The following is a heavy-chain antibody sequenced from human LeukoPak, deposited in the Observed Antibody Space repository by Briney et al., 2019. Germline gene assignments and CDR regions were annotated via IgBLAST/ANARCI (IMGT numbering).Heavy chain of an antibody. D-gene: IGHD3-3*01. CDR2: IYSGGST. Sequence: GGSLRLSCTASGFTVSSNYMSWVRQAPGKGLEWVSVIYSGGSTYYADSVKGRFTISRDNSKNTLYLQMSSLRAEDTAVYYCARATFWSGYQRDSWYMDVWGKGTTATVSS. V-gene: IGHV3-66*02. CDR1: GFTVSSNY. J-gene: IGHJ6*03. CDR3: ARATFWSGYQRDSWYMDV.